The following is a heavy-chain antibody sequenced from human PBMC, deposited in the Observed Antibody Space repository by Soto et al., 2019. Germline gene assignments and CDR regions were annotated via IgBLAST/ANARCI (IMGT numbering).Heavy chain of an antibody. CDR3: AKSFLRIVVVVAATDY. CDR1: GFTFSSYG. Sequence: GGSLRLSCAASGFTFSSYGMHWVRQAPGKGLEWVAVISYDGSNKYYADSVKGRFTISRDNSKNTLYLQMNSLRAEDTAVYYCAKSFLRIVVVVAATDYWGQGTLVTVSS. V-gene: IGHV3-30*18. CDR2: ISYDGSNK. D-gene: IGHD2-15*01. J-gene: IGHJ4*02.